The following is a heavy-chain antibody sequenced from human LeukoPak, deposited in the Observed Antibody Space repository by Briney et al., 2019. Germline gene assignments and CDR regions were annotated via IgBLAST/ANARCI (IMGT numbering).Heavy chain of an antibody. CDR3: ARVGDGYSSVNWGWFDP. D-gene: IGHD5-24*01. CDR2: IFPIFGTA. CDR1: GGTFSSYA. V-gene: IGHV1-69*06. Sequence: ASVKVSCKASGGTFSSYAISWVRQAPGQGLEWMGRIFPIFGTANYAQKFQGRVTITADKSTSTAYMELSSLRSEDTAVYYCARVGDGYSSVNWGWFDPWGQGTLVTVSS. J-gene: IGHJ5*02.